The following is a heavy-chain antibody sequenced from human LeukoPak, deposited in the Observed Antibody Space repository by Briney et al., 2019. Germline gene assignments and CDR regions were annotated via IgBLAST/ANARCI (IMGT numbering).Heavy chain of an antibody. CDR2: ISYDGSNK. D-gene: IGHD3-10*01. Sequence: PGGSLRLSCAASGFTFSSYGMHWVRQAPGKGLEWVAVISYDGSNKYYADSVKGRFTISRDNSKNTLYLQMNSLRAEDTAVYYCAREGSITMVRGAPEYYYYMDVWGKGTTVTISS. CDR1: GFTFSSYG. V-gene: IGHV3-30*03. CDR3: AREGSITMVRGAPEYYYYMDV. J-gene: IGHJ6*03.